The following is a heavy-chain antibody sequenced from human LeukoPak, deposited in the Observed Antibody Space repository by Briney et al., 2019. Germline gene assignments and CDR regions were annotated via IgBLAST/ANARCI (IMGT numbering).Heavy chain of an antibody. Sequence: SETLSLTCTVSGGSISSYYWSWIRQPPGKGLEWIGYIYYRGSTNYNPSLKSRVTISVDTSKNQFSLKLSSVTAADTAVYYCARHQIGYYSSSWHPLGYWGQGTLVTVSS. CDR3: ARHQIGYYSSSWHPLGY. CDR1: GGSISSYY. D-gene: IGHD6-13*01. V-gene: IGHV4-59*08. CDR2: IYYRGST. J-gene: IGHJ4*02.